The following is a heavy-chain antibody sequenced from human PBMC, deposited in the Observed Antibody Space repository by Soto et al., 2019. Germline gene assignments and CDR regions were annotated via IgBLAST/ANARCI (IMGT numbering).Heavy chain of an antibody. D-gene: IGHD3-22*01. J-gene: IGHJ4*02. CDR1: GFTFSSYS. V-gene: IGHV3-48*01. CDR2: ISSNSSTI. CDR3: VKGEYYYDSSGYYPFDY. Sequence: PGGSLRLSCAASGFTFSSYSMNWVRQAPGKGLEWVSYISSNSSTIYYADSVKGRFTISRDNAKNTQYLQMSSLRADDTAVYFCVKGEYYYDSSGYYPFDYWGQGTLVTVSS.